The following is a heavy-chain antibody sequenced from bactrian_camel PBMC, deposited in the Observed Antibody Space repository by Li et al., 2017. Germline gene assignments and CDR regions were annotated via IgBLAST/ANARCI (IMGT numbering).Heavy chain of an antibody. CDR1: GFTFSSYY. D-gene: IGHD6*01. J-gene: IGHJ4*01. Sequence: HVQLVESGGGSVQTGGSLTLSCTASGFTFSSYYMTWVRQAPGKGLEWVSSIFSDGSNTYYADSVKGRFTISQDVAKSTVYLQMNSLRPEDTAMYYCAADSAVVPGEELLPDLNYWGQGTQVTVS. CDR2: IFSDGSNT. CDR3: AADSAVVPGEELLPDLNY. V-gene: IGHV3-2*01.